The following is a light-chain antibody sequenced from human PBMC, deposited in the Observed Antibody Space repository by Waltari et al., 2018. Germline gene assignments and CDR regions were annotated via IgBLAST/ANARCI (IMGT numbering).Light chain of an antibody. J-gene: IGKJ1*01. CDR3: QQANSFPRT. Sequence: DIQKTQSPSSVSASVGDRVTITCRASQGVSYWLAWYQQKAGKAPKLLIFHASSLESGVPSRFSGSGSGTEFNLTISSLQPEDFATYFCQQANSFPRTFGQGTKVEI. CDR2: HAS. V-gene: IGKV1-12*01. CDR1: QGVSYW.